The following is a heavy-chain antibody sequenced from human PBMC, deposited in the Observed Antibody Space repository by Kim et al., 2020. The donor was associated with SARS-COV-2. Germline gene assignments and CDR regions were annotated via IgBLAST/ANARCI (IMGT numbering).Heavy chain of an antibody. Sequence: GGSLRLSCAASGFTVSSNYMSWVRQAPGKGLEWVSVIYSGGSTYYSDSVTSRCTISRDNSKNTLYLQMNSLRAEDTAVYYCAREQDYDIWSCPTGMDVWGKGTTVTVSS. D-gene: IGHD3-3*01. CDR2: IYSGGST. J-gene: IGHJ6*04. CDR1: GFTVSSNY. V-gene: IGHV3-66*01. CDR3: AREQDYDIWSCPTGMDV.